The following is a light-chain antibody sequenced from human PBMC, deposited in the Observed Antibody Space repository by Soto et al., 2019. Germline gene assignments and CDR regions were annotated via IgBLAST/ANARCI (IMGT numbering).Light chain of an antibody. CDR2: DAS. V-gene: IGKV1-33*01. CDR3: QQSRT. Sequence: DIQMTQSPSSLSASVGDRVTITCQASQDISNYLNWYQQKPGKAPKLLIYDASNLETGVPSRFSGSGSGTDFTFTISSLQPEDFATYYCQQSRTFGQGTKVDIK. CDR1: QDISNY. J-gene: IGKJ1*01.